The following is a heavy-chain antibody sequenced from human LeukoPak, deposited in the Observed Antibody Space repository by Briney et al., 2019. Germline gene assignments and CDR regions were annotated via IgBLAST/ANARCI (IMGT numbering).Heavy chain of an antibody. CDR2: ISSSSSTI. CDR1: GFTFSSYS. CDR3: ARMPGRSIAVAGIVDY. J-gene: IGHJ4*02. D-gene: IGHD6-19*01. V-gene: IGHV3-48*04. Sequence: GGSMRLSCAASGFTFSSYSMNWVRQAPGKGLEWVSYISSSSSTIYYADSVKGRFTISRDNAKNSLYLQMNSLRAEDTAVYYCARMPGRSIAVAGIVDYWGQGTLVTVSS.